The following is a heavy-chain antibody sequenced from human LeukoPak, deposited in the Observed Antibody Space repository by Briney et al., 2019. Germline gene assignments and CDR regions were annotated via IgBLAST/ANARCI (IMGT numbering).Heavy chain of an antibody. CDR1: GFTFSSYA. D-gene: IGHD3-3*01. CDR3: AKAGVYDFWSGYQRNAFDY. J-gene: IGHJ4*02. CDR2: ISGSGGST. V-gene: IGHV3-23*01. Sequence: GGSLRLSCAASGFTFSSYAMSWVRQAPGRGLEWVSAISGSGGSTYYADSVKGRFTISRDNSKNTLYLQMNSLRAEDTAVYYCAKAGVYDFWSGYQRNAFDYWGQGTLVTVSS.